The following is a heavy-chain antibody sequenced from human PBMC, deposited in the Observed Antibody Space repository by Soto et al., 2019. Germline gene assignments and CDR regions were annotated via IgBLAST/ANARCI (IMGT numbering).Heavy chain of an antibody. CDR1: GFTVSSNY. D-gene: IGHD3-22*01. Sequence: LRLSCAASGFTVSSNYMSWVRQAPGKGLEWVSVIYSGGSTYYADSVKGRFTISRDNSKNTLYLQMNSLRAEDTAVYYCARAYYDSSGYYYVRDAFDIWGQGTMVTVSS. CDR2: IYSGGST. V-gene: IGHV3-53*01. J-gene: IGHJ3*02. CDR3: ARAYYDSSGYYYVRDAFDI.